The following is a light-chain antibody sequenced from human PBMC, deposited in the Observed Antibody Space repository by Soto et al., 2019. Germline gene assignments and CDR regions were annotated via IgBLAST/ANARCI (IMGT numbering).Light chain of an antibody. CDR1: SSDVGGYNY. CDR3: LSYADTAYV. V-gene: IGLV2-8*01. CDR2: EVG. Sequence: QSALNQPPSASGSPGQSVTISCAGTSSDVGGYNYVSWYQQYPGKVPKLMIYEVGERPSGVPDRFSGSKSGNTAFLTVSGLQVEDEADYYCLSYADTAYVFGTGTKVTVL. J-gene: IGLJ1*01.